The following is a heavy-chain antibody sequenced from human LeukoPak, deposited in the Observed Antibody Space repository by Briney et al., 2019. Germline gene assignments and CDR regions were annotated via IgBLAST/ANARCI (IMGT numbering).Heavy chain of an antibody. V-gene: IGHV3-23*01. CDR1: GFTFSTYA. Sequence: GGSLRLSCAASGFTFSTYAMNWARQAPGKGLEWVSGISGSGGTTYYADSVQGRFTISRDNSKKTVFLQMNSLRAEDTAVYYCAKGDAVTAIFPLDYWGQGTLVIVSS. J-gene: IGHJ4*02. CDR3: AKGDAVTAIFPLDY. CDR2: ISGSGGTT. D-gene: IGHD2-21*02.